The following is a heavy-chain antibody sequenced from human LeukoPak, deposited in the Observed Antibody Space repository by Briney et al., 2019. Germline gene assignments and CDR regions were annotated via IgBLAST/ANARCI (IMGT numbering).Heavy chain of an antibody. Sequence: GASVKVSCKASGYTFTSYGISWVRQAPGQGLEWMGWISAYNGNTNYAQKLQGRVTMTTDTSTSTAYMELRSLRSDDTAVYYCARQMATIGNDAFDIWGQGTMVTVSS. V-gene: IGHV1-18*01. D-gene: IGHD5-24*01. CDR3: ARQMATIGNDAFDI. CDR1: GYTFTSYG. J-gene: IGHJ3*02. CDR2: ISAYNGNT.